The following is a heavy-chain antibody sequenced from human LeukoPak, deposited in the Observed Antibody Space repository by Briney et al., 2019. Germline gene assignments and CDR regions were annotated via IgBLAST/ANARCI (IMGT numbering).Heavy chain of an antibody. D-gene: IGHD3-9*01. CDR3: ARGVPDSSYDTLTGFYYYYYMDV. CDR2: MSYIGSA. V-gene: IGHV4-59*01. Sequence: ASETLSLTCTVSGGSISSYYWSWIRQPPGKGLEWIGYMSYIGSANYNPSLKSRVTISVDMPKKRFSLRLTSVTAADTAMYYCARGVPDSSYDTLTGFYYYYYMDVWGKGTAVTVSS. CDR1: GGSISSYY. J-gene: IGHJ6*03.